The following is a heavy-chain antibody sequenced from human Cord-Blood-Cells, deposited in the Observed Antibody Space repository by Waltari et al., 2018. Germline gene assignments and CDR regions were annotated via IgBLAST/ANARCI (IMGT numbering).Heavy chain of an antibody. J-gene: IGHJ4*02. Sequence: QVQLVQSGAEVKKPGASVKVSCKASGYTFTGYYMHWVRQAPGQGLEWMGWINPNSGGRNYAQKFQGRVTMARDTSIGTAYMELSRLRSDDTAVYYCARLGGGMRRHDYFPNDYWGQGTLVTVSS. CDR3: ARLGGGMRRHDYFPNDY. V-gene: IGHV1-2*02. CDR1: GYTFTGYY. CDR2: INPNSGGR. D-gene: IGHD3-16*01.